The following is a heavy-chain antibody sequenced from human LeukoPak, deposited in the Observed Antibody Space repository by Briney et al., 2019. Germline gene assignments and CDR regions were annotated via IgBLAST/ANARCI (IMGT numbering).Heavy chain of an antibody. J-gene: IGHJ4*02. Sequence: PSETLSLTCAVSGVSISSSNWWSWVRQPPGKGLEWIGEIYHSGSTNYNPSLKSRVTISVDKSKNQFSLKLSSVTAADTAVYYCARYYYDSSGYYHFDYWGQGTLVTVSS. CDR1: GVSISSSNW. D-gene: IGHD3-22*01. CDR3: ARYYYDSSGYYHFDY. V-gene: IGHV4-4*02. CDR2: IYHSGST.